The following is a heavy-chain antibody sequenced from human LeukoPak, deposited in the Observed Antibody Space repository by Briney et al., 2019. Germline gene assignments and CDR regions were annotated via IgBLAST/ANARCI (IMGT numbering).Heavy chain of an antibody. Sequence: ASVKVSCKASGYTFTSYYIHWVRQAPGQGLEWMGIINPSGGSTNYAQKFRGRVTMTRDMSTSTVYMELSSLRSEDTAVYYCARDYSIYYYIDVWGKGTTVTVSS. CDR1: GYTFTSYY. D-gene: IGHD4-11*01. CDR2: INPSGGST. CDR3: ARDYSIYYYIDV. J-gene: IGHJ6*03. V-gene: IGHV1-46*01.